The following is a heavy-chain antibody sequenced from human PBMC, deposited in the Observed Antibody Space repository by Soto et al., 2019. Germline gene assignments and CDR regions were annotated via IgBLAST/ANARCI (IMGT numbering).Heavy chain of an antibody. D-gene: IGHD3-9*01. CDR1: GYTFTSYA. Sequence: ASVKVSCKASGYTFTSYAMHWVRQAPGQRLEWMGWISAYNGNTNYAQKLQGRVTMTTDTSTSTAYMELRSLRSDDTAVYYCGYYDILTGYYTGVAYWGQGTLVTVSS. CDR3: GYYDILTGYYTGVAY. J-gene: IGHJ4*02. CDR2: ISAYNGNT. V-gene: IGHV1-18*01.